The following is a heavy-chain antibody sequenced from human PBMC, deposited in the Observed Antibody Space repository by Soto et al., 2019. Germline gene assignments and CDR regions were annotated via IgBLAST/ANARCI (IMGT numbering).Heavy chain of an antibody. CDR3: ARVREHDFWSGYSSVYYYYGMDV. Sequence: QVQLVQSGAEVQKPGSSVKVSCKASGGTFSSYAISWVRQAPGQGLEWMGGIIPIFGTANYEQKFQGRVTIASAESTSPAYIELSSLRSEDTAVYYCARVREHDFWSGYSSVYYYYGMDVWGQGTTVTVSS. V-gene: IGHV1-69*01. D-gene: IGHD3-3*01. CDR1: GGTFSSYA. J-gene: IGHJ6*02. CDR2: IIPIFGTA.